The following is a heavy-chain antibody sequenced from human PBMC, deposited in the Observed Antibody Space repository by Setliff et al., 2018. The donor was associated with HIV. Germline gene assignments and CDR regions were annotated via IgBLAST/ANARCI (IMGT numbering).Heavy chain of an antibody. V-gene: IGHV4-59*03. Sequence: PSETLSLTCTVSGDSISSHSWNWIRQPPGKGLEWIGYIYNSGSTNYNPSLKSRVTISVDTSKNQFSLKLSSVTAADTAIYYCARNSQKGIQPLLLASWGPGTLVTVSS. D-gene: IGHD1-1*01. J-gene: IGHJ4*02. CDR1: GDSISSHS. CDR3: ARNSQKGIQPLLLAS. CDR2: IYNSGST.